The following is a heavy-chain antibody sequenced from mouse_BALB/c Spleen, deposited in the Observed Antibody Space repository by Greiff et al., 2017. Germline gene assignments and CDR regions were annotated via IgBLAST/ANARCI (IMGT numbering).Heavy chain of an antibody. CDR1: GFNIKDTY. CDR3: AWGGPRGIFYYAMDY. D-gene: IGHD3-3*01. CDR2: IDPANGNT. Sequence: EVQLQQSGAELVKPGASVKLSCTASGFNIKDTYMHWVKQRPEQGLEWIGRIDPANGNTKYDPKFQGKATITADTSSNTAYLQLSSLTSEDTAVYYCAWGGPRGIFYYAMDYWGQGTSVTVSS. V-gene: IGHV14-3*02. J-gene: IGHJ4*01.